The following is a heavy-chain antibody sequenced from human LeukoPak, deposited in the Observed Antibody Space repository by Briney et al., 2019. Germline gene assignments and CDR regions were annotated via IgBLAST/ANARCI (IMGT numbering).Heavy chain of an antibody. D-gene: IGHD1-26*01. CDR3: ARGGPSGSYLDWFDP. J-gene: IGHJ5*02. CDR1: GYTFTGYY. CDR2: INPNSGGT. Sequence: VASVKVSCKASGYTFTGYYMHWVRQAPGQGLEWMGWINPNSGGTNYAQKFQGRVTMTRDTSISTAYMELSRLRSDDTAVYYCARGGPSGSYLDWFDPWGQGTLVTVSS. V-gene: IGHV1-2*02.